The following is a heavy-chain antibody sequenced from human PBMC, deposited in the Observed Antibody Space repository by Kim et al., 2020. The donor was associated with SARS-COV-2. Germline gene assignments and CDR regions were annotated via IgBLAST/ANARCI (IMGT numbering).Heavy chain of an antibody. V-gene: IGHV1-3*01. CDR1: GYTFTSYG. J-gene: IGHJ4*02. CDR3: ATDKTPLAYCGGDCKTPLDY. Sequence: SVKVSCKASGYTFTSYGVHWVRQAPGQRLEWMGWINAGNGNTKYSQKFQGRVTITRDTSASTAYMELSSLRSEDTAVYYCATDKTPLAYCGGDCKTPLDYWGQGTLVTVSS. CDR2: INAGNGNT. D-gene: IGHD2-21*01.